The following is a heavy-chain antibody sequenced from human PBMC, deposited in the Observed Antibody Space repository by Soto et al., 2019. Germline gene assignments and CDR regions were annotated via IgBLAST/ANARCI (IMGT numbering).Heavy chain of an antibody. CDR3: ARKHSLDYIRWGLDP. CDR2: INPKSDDT. CDR1: GYPFSDNQ. Sequence: ASVKVSCKASGYPFSDNQIHWLRRAPGQGLEWMGRINPKSDDTNYAQKFQGRVTMTRDTSIDTAYLELTGLTSDDTATYYCARKHSLDYIRWGLDPWGQGALVTVSS. D-gene: IGHD4-4*01. V-gene: IGHV1-2*02. J-gene: IGHJ5*02.